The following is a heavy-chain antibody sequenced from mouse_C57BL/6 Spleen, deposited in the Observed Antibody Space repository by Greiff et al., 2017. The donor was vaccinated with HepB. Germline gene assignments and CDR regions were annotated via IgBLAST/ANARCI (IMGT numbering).Heavy chain of an antibody. CDR1: GFTFSSYG. Sequence: EVQVVESGGDLVKPGGSLKLSCAASGFTFSSYGMSWVRQTPDKRLEWVATISSGGSYTYYPDSVKGRFTISRDNAKNTLYLQMSSLKSEDTAMYYCARSIYYDYDGFAYWGQGTLVTVSA. J-gene: IGHJ3*01. CDR3: ARSIYYDYDGFAY. CDR2: ISSGGSYT. D-gene: IGHD2-4*01. V-gene: IGHV5-6*01.